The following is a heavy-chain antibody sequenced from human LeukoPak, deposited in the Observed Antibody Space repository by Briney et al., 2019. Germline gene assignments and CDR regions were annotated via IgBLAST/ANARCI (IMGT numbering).Heavy chain of an antibody. D-gene: IGHD1-1*01. Sequence: PSETLSLTCTVSGGSISSYYWSWIRQPPGKGLEWIGYIYYSGSTNYNPSLKSRVTISVDTSKNQFSLKLSSVTAADTAVYYCAREYGDTTGVDYWGQGTLVTVSS. J-gene: IGHJ4*02. CDR1: GGSISSYY. CDR2: IYYSGST. V-gene: IGHV4-59*01. CDR3: AREYGDTTGVDY.